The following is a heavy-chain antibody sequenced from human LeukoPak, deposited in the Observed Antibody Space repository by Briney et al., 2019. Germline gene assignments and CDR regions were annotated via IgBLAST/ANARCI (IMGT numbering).Heavy chain of an antibody. CDR3: ARGSITSDY. D-gene: IGHD2/OR15-2a*01. CDR1: GGSISSYY. V-gene: IGHV4-59*01. J-gene: IGHJ4*02. Sequence: SETLSLTCTVSGGSISSYYWSWIRQPPGKGLEWIGYIYYSGSTNYNPSLKSRVTISVDTSKNQFSLKLSSVTAADTAVYYCARGSITSDYWGQGTLVTVSS. CDR2: IYYSGST.